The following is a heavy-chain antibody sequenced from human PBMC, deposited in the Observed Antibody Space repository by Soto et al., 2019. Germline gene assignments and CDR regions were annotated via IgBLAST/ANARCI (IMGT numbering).Heavy chain of an antibody. V-gene: IGHV1-8*01. D-gene: IGHD3-3*01. CDR3: ARXVFWSDSGAYYSYGLDV. Sequence: GSVKVSCKASGYRFTSYDINWVRQATGQGLEWMGWMNPNSGNTGYVQKFQGRVTMTRNTSTSTAYMELSSLRSEDTAVYYCARXVFWSDSGAYYSYGLDVWGQGTTVTVSS. CDR2: MNPNSGNT. J-gene: IGHJ6*02. CDR1: GYRFTSYD.